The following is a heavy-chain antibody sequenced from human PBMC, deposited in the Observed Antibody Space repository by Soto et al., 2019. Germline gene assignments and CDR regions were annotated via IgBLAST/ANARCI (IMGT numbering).Heavy chain of an antibody. D-gene: IGHD3-3*01. CDR1: GGSISSYY. CDR2: IYYSGST. CDR3: ARDKEGNDFWSGYYRYYYYYGMDV. J-gene: IGHJ6*02. V-gene: IGHV4-59*06. Sequence: SETLSLTCTVSGGSISSYYWSWIRQHPGKGLEWIGYIYYSGSTYYNPSLKSRVTISVDTSKNQFSLKLSSVTAADTAVYYCARDKEGNDFWSGYYRYYYYYGMDVWGQGTTVTVSS.